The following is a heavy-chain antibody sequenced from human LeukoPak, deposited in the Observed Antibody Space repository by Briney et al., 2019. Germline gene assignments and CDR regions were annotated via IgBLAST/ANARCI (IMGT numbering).Heavy chain of an antibody. CDR1: GRSFSGYL. Sequence: PSETLSLTCAVYGRSFSGYLWIWVRQPPGKGLEWVGEINHSGNTNYNPSLESRVTISVDTSKNQLSLKLTSVTAADTAVYYCAKQIHNAFDLRGQGTMVTVSS. CDR3: AKQIHNAFDL. V-gene: IGHV4-34*01. CDR2: INHSGNT. D-gene: IGHD1/OR15-1a*01. J-gene: IGHJ3*01.